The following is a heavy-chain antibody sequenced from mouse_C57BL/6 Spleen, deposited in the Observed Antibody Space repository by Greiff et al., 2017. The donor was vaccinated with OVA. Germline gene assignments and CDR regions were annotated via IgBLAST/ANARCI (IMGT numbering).Heavy chain of an antibody. CDR3: ARDYIGAWFAY. J-gene: IGHJ3*01. CDR1: GYTFSSSW. V-gene: IGHV1-82*01. D-gene: IGHD1-3*01. CDR2: IYPGDGDT. Sequence: VQLQQSGPELVKPGASVKLSCKASGYTFSSSWMHWVKQRPGKGLEWIGGIYPGDGDTNYNGKFKGKATLTADKSSSTANMQLSSLTSEDSAVYLCARDYIGAWFAYWGQGTLVTVSA.